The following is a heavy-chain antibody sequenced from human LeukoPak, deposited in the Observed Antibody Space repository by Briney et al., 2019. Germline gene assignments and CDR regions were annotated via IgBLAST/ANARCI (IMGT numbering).Heavy chain of an antibody. V-gene: IGHV3-30-3*01. CDR3: ARAEDYYDSSGSIDFDY. J-gene: IGHJ4*02. D-gene: IGHD3-22*01. Sequence: GGSLRLSCAASGFTFSSYAMHWVRQAPGKGLEWVAVISYAGSNKYYADSVKGRFTISRDNSKNTLYLQMSSLRAEDTAVYYCARAEDYYDSSGSIDFDYWGQGTLVTVSS. CDR2: ISYAGSNK. CDR1: GFTFSSYA.